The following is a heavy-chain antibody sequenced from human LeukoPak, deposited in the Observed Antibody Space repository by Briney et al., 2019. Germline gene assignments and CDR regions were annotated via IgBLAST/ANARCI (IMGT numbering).Heavy chain of an antibody. CDR2: ISTGGHNT. CDR1: GFTLSSSG. CDR3: VTQRGYCSDGSCYFDY. Sequence: GGSLRLSCAASGFTLSSSGMSWVRQAPGKGLEWVSAISTGGHNTYYADSVKGRFTISRDNSKNTLYLQMNSPRAEDTAVYYCVTQRGYCSDGSCYFDYWGQGTLVTVSS. D-gene: IGHD2-15*01. J-gene: IGHJ4*02. V-gene: IGHV3-23*01.